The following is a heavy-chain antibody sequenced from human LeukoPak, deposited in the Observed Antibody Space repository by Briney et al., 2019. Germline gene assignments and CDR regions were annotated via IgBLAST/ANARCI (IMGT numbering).Heavy chain of an antibody. CDR3: ARAGRKSRGVDIVRKKETGYYYYMDV. Sequence: PSETLSLTCTVSGGSISSYYWSWIRQPAGKGLEWIGRIYTSGSTNYNPSLKSRVTMSVDTSKNQFSLKLSSVTAADTAVYYCARAGRKSRGVDIVRKKETGYYYYMDVWGKGTTVTVSS. CDR2: IYTSGST. J-gene: IGHJ6*03. D-gene: IGHD2-15*01. V-gene: IGHV4-4*07. CDR1: GGSISSYY.